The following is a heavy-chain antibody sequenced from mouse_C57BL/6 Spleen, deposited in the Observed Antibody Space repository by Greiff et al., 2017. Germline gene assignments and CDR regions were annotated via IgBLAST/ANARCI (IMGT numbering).Heavy chain of an antibody. CDR2: IYPGDGDT. J-gene: IGHJ3*01. CDR3: ARGGAARATFAY. D-gene: IGHD3-1*01. V-gene: IGHV1-80*01. Sequence: QVQLQQSGAELVKPGASVKISCKASGYAFSSYWMNWVKQRPGKGLEWIGQIYPGDGDTNYNGKFKGKATLTADKSSSTAYMQLSSLTSEDSAVYFCARGGAARATFAYWGQGTLVTVSA. CDR1: GYAFSSYW.